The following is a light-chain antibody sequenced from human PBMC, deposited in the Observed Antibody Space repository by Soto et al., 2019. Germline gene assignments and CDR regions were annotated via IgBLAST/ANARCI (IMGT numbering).Light chain of an antibody. CDR3: QQYNSYLWT. V-gene: IGKV1-5*03. Sequence: DIQMTQSPSTLSASVGDRVTITCRASQSISNWLAWYQQKPGKAPKLLIYKASSLESGVPSRFSGSGSGTEFTLTISSLQPDGFATYYCQQYNSYLWTFGQGTKVEIK. CDR2: KAS. J-gene: IGKJ1*01. CDR1: QSISNW.